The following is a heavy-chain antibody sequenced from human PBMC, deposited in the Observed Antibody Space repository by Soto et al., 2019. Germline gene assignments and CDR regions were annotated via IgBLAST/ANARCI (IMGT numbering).Heavy chain of an antibody. D-gene: IGHD2-2*01. Sequence: SETLSLTCTVSGGSISSYYWSWIRKPPGKGLERIGYIYYSGSTYYNHTLKSRVTISVDTSKNQFSLKLSSVTAADTAVYYCARDVLGYCSSTSRYENGMDVWGQGTTVTVSS. CDR1: GGSISSYY. CDR3: ARDVLGYCSSTSRYENGMDV. V-gene: IGHV4-59*12. CDR2: IYYSGST. J-gene: IGHJ6*02.